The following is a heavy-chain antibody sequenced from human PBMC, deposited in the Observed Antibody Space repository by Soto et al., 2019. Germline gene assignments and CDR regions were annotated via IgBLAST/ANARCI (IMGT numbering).Heavy chain of an antibody. CDR3: ERRERHLEAAYNWFDP. CDR1: GYSFTSYW. CDR2: IYPGDSDT. D-gene: IGHD1-1*01. Sequence: PGESLKISCKGSGYSFTSYWIGWVRQMPGKGLEWMGIIYPGDSDTRYSPSFQGQVTISADKSISTAYLQWSSLKASDTAMYYCERRERHLEAAYNWFDPWGQGTLVTVSS. J-gene: IGHJ5*02. V-gene: IGHV5-51*01.